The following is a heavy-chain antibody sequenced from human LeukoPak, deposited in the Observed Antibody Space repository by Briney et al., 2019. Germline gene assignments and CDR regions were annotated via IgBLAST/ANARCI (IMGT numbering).Heavy chain of an antibody. CDR2: INPNSGGT. CDR3: ARVGRGTTGTTTFYYYYYMDV. CDR1: GYTFTGYY. J-gene: IGHJ6*03. V-gene: IGHV1-2*02. D-gene: IGHD1-1*01. Sequence: ASVKVSCKASGYTFTGYYMNWVRQAPGQGLEWMGWINPNSGGTNYAQKFQGRVTMTRDTSISTTYMELSRLRSDDTAVYYCARVGRGTTGTTTFYYYYYMDVWGKGTTVTVSS.